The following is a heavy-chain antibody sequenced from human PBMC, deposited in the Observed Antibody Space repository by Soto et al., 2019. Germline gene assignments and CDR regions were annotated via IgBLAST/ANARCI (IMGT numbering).Heavy chain of an antibody. J-gene: IGHJ1*01. CDR2: IIPIFGTA. Sequence: SVKVSCKASGGTFSSYAISWVRQAPGQGLEWMGGIIPIFGTANYAQKFQGRVTITADESTSTAYMELSSLRSEDTAVYYCARDGPLDYDSSGFYHFQHWGQGTLVT. D-gene: IGHD3-22*01. CDR3: ARDGPLDYDSSGFYHFQH. CDR1: GGTFSSYA. V-gene: IGHV1-69*13.